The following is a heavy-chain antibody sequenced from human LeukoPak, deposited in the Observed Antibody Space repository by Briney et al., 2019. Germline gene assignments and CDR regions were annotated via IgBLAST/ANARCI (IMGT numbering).Heavy chain of an antibody. V-gene: IGHV3-7*03. D-gene: IGHD2-2*01. Sequence: GGSLRLSCAASGFTFSDYYMSWIRQAPGKGLEWVANIKQDGSEKYYVDSVKGRFTISRDNAKNSLYLQMNSLRAEDTAVYYCARSPYCSSTSCPRVYYYGMDVWGKGTTVTVSS. CDR2: IKQDGSEK. CDR3: ARSPYCSSTSCPRVYYYGMDV. J-gene: IGHJ6*04. CDR1: GFTFSDYY.